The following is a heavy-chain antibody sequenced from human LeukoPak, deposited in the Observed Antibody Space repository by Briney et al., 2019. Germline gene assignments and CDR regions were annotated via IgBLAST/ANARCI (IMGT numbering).Heavy chain of an antibody. Sequence: ASVKVSCKASGYTFTSYAMHWVRQAPGQGLEWMGWISAYNGNTNYAQKLQGRVTMTTDTSTSTAYMELRSLRSDDTAVYYCASRTYSSSWYENWGQGTLVTVSS. D-gene: IGHD6-13*01. V-gene: IGHV1-18*01. CDR2: ISAYNGNT. CDR3: ASRTYSSSWYEN. J-gene: IGHJ4*02. CDR1: GYTFTSYA.